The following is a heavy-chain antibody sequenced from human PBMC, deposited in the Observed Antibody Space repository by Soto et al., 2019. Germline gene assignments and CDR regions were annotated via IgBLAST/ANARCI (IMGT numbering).Heavy chain of an antibody. D-gene: IGHD3-10*01. Sequence: EVQLVESGGGLVQPGGSLRLSCAASEFTFSGRSVHWVRQAPGKGLVWVSGIDKVGTDSTYADSVKGRFTSSRDNAKNTVYLQMNRMRVKETAIYYCAKGWFGQDVWGKGTTVTVSS. V-gene: IGHV3-74*01. CDR2: IDKVGTDS. CDR3: AKGWFGQDV. J-gene: IGHJ6*03. CDR1: EFTFSGRS.